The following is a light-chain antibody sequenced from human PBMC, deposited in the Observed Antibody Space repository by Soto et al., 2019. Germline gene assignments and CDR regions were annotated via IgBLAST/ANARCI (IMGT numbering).Light chain of an antibody. CDR2: VNS. J-gene: IGLJ1*01. CDR1: SSDVGDYKY. Sequence: QSALTQPASVSGSPGQSITISCTGTSSDVGDYKYVSWYQQHPDKAPKLIIFVNSNRPSGISNRFSASKSGNTASLTISGLQAVDEADYYCSSYTSSDTPYVFGTGTKLTVL. V-gene: IGLV2-14*01. CDR3: SSYTSSDTPYV.